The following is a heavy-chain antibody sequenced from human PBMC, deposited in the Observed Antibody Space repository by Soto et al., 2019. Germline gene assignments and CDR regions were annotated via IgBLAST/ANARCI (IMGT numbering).Heavy chain of an antibody. Sequence: QVQLVQSGAEVKKPGASVKVSCKASGYTFTSYAMHWVRQAPGQRLEWMGWINAGNGNTKYSQKFQGRVTITRDTSESTAYMELSSLRSEDTAVYYCARVVYSGSVLGAFDIWGQGTMVTVSS. J-gene: IGHJ3*02. CDR3: ARVVYSGSVLGAFDI. CDR2: INAGNGNT. CDR1: GYTFTSYA. V-gene: IGHV1-3*01. D-gene: IGHD1-26*01.